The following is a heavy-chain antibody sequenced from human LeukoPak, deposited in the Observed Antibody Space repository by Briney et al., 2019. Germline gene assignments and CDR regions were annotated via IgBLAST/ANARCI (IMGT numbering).Heavy chain of an antibody. CDR3: ARPYGDYALTNWFDP. CDR2: IYYSGST. CDR1: GGSISSSSYC. J-gene: IGHJ5*02. D-gene: IGHD4-17*01. Sequence: SETLCLTCTVSGGSISSSSYCWGWIRPPPGKGLEWIGSIYYSGSTYYNPSLRSRVTISVDTYKNQLSLNPSSVTAGDTAVYYCARPYGDYALTNWFDPWGQGTLVTVSS. V-gene: IGHV4-39*01.